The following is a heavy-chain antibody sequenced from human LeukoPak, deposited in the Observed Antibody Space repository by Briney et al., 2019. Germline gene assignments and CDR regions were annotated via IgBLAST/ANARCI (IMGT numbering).Heavy chain of an antibody. CDR1: GYTFTSYG. V-gene: IGHV1-18*01. CDR3: ARGRGFYDSSAYYRFDY. D-gene: IGHD3-22*01. Sequence: ASVKVSCKASGYTFTSYGISWVRQAPGQGLEWLGWISAHNGKTNYAQKFQDRVTMTTDTSTRTAYMELRSLRSDATAVYYCARGRGFYDSSAYYRFDYWGQRTLVTASS. CDR2: ISAHNGKT. J-gene: IGHJ4*02.